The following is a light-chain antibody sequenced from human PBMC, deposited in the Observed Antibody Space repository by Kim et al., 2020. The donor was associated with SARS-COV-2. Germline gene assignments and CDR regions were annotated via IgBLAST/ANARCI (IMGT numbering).Light chain of an antibody. CDR1: QNISSN. CDR2: GAS. J-gene: IGKJ1*01. CDR3: QQYNDWPWT. V-gene: IGKV3-15*01. Sequence: EIVMTQSPATLSVSPGERVTLSCRASQNISSNLGWYQQKPGQAPRLLIYGASTRATGIPARFSGSGSGTEFTLTISSLQSEDFAVYCCQQYNDWPWTFGQGTKVDIK.